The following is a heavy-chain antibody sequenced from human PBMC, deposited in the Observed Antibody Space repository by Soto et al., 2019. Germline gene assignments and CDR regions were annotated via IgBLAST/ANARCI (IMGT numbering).Heavy chain of an antibody. Sequence: QVQLVESGGGVVQPGRSLRLSCAASGFTFSSYGMHWVRQAPGKGLEWVAVIWYDGSNKYYADSVKGRFTISRDNSKNXLXXQMNSLRAEDTAVYYCARDVLYSSSSYYYYYGMDVWGQGTTVTVSS. J-gene: IGHJ6*02. CDR2: IWYDGSNK. D-gene: IGHD6-13*01. CDR3: ARDVLYSSSSYYYYYGMDV. CDR1: GFTFSSYG. V-gene: IGHV3-33*01.